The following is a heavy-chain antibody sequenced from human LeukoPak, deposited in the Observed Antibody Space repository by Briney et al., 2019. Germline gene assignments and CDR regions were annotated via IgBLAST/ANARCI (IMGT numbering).Heavy chain of an antibody. CDR2: ISSSSSSTI. V-gene: IGHV3-48*01. CDR3: AKSGGLWFGELLPRYFDS. D-gene: IGHD3-10*01. CDR1: GFTFSNYD. J-gene: IGHJ4*02. Sequence: GGSLRLSCAASGFTFSNYDMNWVRQAPGKGLEWVSYISSSSSSTIYYADSVKGRFTISRDNSKNTLFLQMNSLRAEDTAVYYCAKSGGLWFGELLPRYFDSWGQGTLVTVSS.